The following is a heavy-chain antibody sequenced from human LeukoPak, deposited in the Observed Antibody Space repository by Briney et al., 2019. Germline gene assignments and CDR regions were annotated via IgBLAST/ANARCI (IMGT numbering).Heavy chain of an antibody. D-gene: IGHD3-22*01. V-gene: IGHV4-59*12. Sequence: SETLSLTCSVSDGSINSYYWNWIRRPPGKGLEWIGEMYLSGTTHSNPSVKSRVTISIDKSKNQFFLNLSSVTAADTAVYYCAGLVGRYSSGLYYYYFDYWGQGTLVTVSS. CDR3: AGLVGRYSSGLYYYYFDY. J-gene: IGHJ4*02. CDR2: MYLSGTT. CDR1: DGSINSYY.